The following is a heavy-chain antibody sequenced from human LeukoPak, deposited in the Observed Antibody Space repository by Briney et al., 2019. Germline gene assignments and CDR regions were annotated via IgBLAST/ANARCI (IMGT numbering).Heavy chain of an antibody. CDR1: GYTFTSYG. CDR3: ARERPVPAARDAFDI. CDR2: ISAYNGNT. V-gene: IGHV1-18*04. Sequence: ASVKASCKASGYTFTSYGISWVRQAPGRGLEWMGWISAYNGNTNYAQKLQGRVTMTTDTSTSTAYMELRSLRSDDTAVYYCARERPVPAARDAFDIWGQGTMVTVSS. J-gene: IGHJ3*02. D-gene: IGHD2-2*01.